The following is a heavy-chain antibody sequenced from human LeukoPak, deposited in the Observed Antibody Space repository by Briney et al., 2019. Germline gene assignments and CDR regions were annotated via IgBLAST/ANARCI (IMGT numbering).Heavy chain of an antibody. CDR1: GFNFSSFG. Sequence: PGGSLRLSCAASGFNFSSFGMHWVRQAPGKGLEWVAVISYDGSNKYYADSVKGRFTISRDNSHNTLYLQMNSLRLEDTAVYYCGRLMGGYDSYFYGMDVWGQGTTVTVSS. CDR2: ISYDGSNK. CDR3: GRLMGGYDSYFYGMDV. V-gene: IGHV3-30*03. J-gene: IGHJ6*02. D-gene: IGHD5-12*01.